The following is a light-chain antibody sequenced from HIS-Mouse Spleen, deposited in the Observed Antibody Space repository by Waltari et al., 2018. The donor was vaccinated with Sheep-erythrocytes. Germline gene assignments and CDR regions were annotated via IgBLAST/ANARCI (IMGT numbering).Light chain of an antibody. Sequence: QSALTQPASVSGSPGQSITISCTGTSSDVGSYNLVSWYQQHPGKAPKLSIYEASKRPSGVSNRFSGSKSGNTASLTISGLQAEDEADYYCCSYAGSSTPWVFGGGTKLTVL. CDR3: CSYAGSSTPWV. CDR2: EAS. J-gene: IGLJ3*02. CDR1: SSDVGSYNL. V-gene: IGLV2-23*01.